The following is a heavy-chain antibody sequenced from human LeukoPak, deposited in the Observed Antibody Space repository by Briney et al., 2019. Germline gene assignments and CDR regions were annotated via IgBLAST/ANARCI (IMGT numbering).Heavy chain of an antibody. J-gene: IGHJ4*02. CDR1: GFTFSNYR. CDR3: AKDLPDY. V-gene: IGHV3-21*01. Sequence: PGGSLRLSCAASGFTFSNYRMNWVRQAPGTGLEWVSSISMSSSYIFYADSVQGRFSISRDDARNSLYLHMHSLRAEDTAVNYCAKDLPDYWGQGTLVTVSS. CDR2: ISMSSSYI.